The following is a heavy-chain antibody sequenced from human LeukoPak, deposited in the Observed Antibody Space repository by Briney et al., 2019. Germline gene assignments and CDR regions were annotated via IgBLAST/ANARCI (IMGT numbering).Heavy chain of an antibody. CDR3: ARGNLNNCSSTSCPSFDY. D-gene: IGHD2-2*01. CDR1: GYTFTSYY. CDR2: INPSGGST. Sequence: ASVKVSCKASGYTFTSYYMHWVRQAPGQGLEWMGIINPSGGSTSYAQKFQGRVTMTRDTSTSTVYMELSSLRFEDTAVYYCARGNLNNCSSTSCPSFDYWGQGTLVTVSS. J-gene: IGHJ4*02. V-gene: IGHV1-46*01.